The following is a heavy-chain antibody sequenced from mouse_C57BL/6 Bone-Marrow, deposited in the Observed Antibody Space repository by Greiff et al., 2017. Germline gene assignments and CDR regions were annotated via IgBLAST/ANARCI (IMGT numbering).Heavy chain of an antibody. CDR3: TTFITTVHYYAMDY. CDR1: GFNIKDYY. J-gene: IGHJ4*01. V-gene: IGHV14-1*01. D-gene: IGHD1-1*01. CDR2: IDPEDGDT. Sequence: EVKLVESGAELVRPGASVKLSCTASGFNIKDYYKHWVKQRPEQGLEWIGRIDPEDGDTEYAPKFQGKATMTADTSSNTAYLQLSSLTSEDTAVYYCTTFITTVHYYAMDYWGQGTSVTVSS.